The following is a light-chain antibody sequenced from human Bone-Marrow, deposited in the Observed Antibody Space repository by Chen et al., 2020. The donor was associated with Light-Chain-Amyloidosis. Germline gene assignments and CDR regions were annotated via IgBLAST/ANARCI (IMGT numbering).Light chain of an antibody. CDR3: CAEAGNYTWL. Sequence: QSALTQPHSVSGSPGQSVTISCTGTSSDIGGYDYVSWYQQYPGTAPKLIIYDVNKRPSGVPDRFSASRSANTASLTISGLQADDEAEYHCCAEAGNYTWLFGGGTRLTVL. V-gene: IGLV2-11*01. CDR2: DVN. CDR1: SSDIGGYDY. J-gene: IGLJ3*02.